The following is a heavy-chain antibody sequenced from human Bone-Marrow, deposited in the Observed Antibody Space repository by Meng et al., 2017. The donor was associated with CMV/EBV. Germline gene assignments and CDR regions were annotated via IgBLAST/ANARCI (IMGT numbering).Heavy chain of an antibody. J-gene: IGHJ6*02. CDR1: GFTFSSYW. V-gene: IGHV3-7*01. CDR3: ARLAAQDYYYYYGMDV. Sequence: GGSLRLSCAASGFTFSSYWMSWVRQAPGKGLEWVANIKQDGSEKYYVDSVKGRFTISRDNAKNSLCLQMNSLRAEDTAVYYCARLAAQDYYYYYGMDVWGQGTTVTFSS. CDR2: IKQDGSEK. D-gene: IGHD6-6*01.